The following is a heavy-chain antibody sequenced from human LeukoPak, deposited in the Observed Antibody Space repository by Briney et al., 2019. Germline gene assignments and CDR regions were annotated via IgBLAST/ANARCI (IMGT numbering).Heavy chain of an antibody. Sequence: GVSLRLSCAASGFTFSSCAMSWVRQAPGKGLEWVSAISGRGGSTYYADSVKGRFTISRDNSKNTLYLQMNSLRAEDTAVYYCAKEFSTPLGSDYYYYYMDVWGKGTTVTVSS. V-gene: IGHV3-23*01. CDR3: AKEFSTPLGSDYYYYYMDV. D-gene: IGHD2/OR15-2a*01. CDR1: GFTFSSCA. J-gene: IGHJ6*03. CDR2: ISGRGGST.